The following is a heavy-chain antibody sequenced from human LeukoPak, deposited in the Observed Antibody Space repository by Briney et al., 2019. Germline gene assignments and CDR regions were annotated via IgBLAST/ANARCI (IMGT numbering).Heavy chain of an antibody. CDR2: ISSTSSYI. Sequence: KTGGSPRLSCAASGFSFSSYSINWVRQAPGKGLEWVSSISSTSSYIRYPDSVMGRFTISRDNAKNSLYLQMNSLRAEDTAVYYCARGVDTAMAIDYWGQGTQVTVSS. V-gene: IGHV3-21*01. J-gene: IGHJ4*02. D-gene: IGHD5-18*01. CDR3: ARGVDTAMAIDY. CDR1: GFSFSSYS.